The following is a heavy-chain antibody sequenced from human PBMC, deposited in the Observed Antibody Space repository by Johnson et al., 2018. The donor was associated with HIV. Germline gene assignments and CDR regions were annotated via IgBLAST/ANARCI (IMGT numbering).Heavy chain of an antibody. J-gene: IGHJ3*02. V-gene: IGHV3-30*04. Sequence: QVQLVESGGGVVQPGRSLRLSCAASGFTFSSYAMHWVRQAPGKGLEWVAVISYDGSNKYYADSVKGRFTISRDNSKNTLYLQMNSLRAEDTAVYYCARDWKNWNYGGPDAFDIWGQGTMVTVAS. CDR1: GFTFSSYA. D-gene: IGHD1-7*01. CDR3: ARDWKNWNYGGPDAFDI. CDR2: ISYDGSNK.